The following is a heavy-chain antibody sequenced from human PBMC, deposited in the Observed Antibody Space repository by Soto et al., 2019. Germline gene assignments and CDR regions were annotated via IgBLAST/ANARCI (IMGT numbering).Heavy chain of an antibody. V-gene: IGHV3-30-3*01. CDR2: ISYDGSNK. CDR3: ARDFRFLWYYDSSGYGHIDY. Sequence: GGSLRLSCAASGFTFSSYAMHWVRRAPGKGLEWVAVISYDGSNKYYADSVKGRFTISRDNSKNTLYLQMNSLRAEDTAVYYCARDFRFLWYYDSSGYGHIDYWGQGTLVTVSS. J-gene: IGHJ4*02. CDR1: GFTFSSYA. D-gene: IGHD3-22*01.